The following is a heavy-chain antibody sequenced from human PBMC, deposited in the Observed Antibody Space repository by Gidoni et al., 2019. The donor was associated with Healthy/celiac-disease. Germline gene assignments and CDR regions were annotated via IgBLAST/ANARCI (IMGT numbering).Heavy chain of an antibody. CDR1: GFSLSTSGVG. V-gene: IGHV2-5*02. D-gene: IGHD3-22*01. CDR3: ARTSETYYYDSSGYDY. CDR2: IYWDDDK. Sequence: QITLKEPGPTLVNPTQTLTLTCTFSGFSLSTSGVGVGWIRQPPGKALEWLALIYWDDDKRYSPSLKSRLTITKDTSKNQVVLTMTNMDPVDTATYYCARTSETYYYDSSGYDYWGQGTLVTVSS. J-gene: IGHJ4*02.